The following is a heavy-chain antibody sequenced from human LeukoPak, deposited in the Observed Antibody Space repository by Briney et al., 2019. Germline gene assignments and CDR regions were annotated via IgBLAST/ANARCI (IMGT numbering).Heavy chain of an antibody. CDR1: GFTFSDHY. V-gene: IGHV3-11*01. CDR2: ISSGGSTT. J-gene: IGHJ4*02. D-gene: IGHD4-23*01. CDR3: AKETRTTVVTHFDY. Sequence: GGSLRLSCAASGFTFSDHYMSWIRQAPGKGLECVSYISSGGSTTYYTDSVKGRFTISRDNGKNALYLQMNSLRAEDTAVYYCAKETRTTVVTHFDYWGQGTLVTVSS.